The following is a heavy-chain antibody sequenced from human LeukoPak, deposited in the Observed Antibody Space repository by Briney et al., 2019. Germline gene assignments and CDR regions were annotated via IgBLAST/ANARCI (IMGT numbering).Heavy chain of an antibody. D-gene: IGHD3-10*01. CDR2: IHYSGSI. CDR3: ARGDPKAFDI. V-gene: IGHV4-39*01. CDR1: GGSITSNHYF. Sequence: SETLSLTCNISGGSITSNHYFWGWIRQPPGKGLDWIGRIHYSGSIYYNPSLKSRLSISVDTSRTQFSLKLTSVTAADTAVYYCARGDPKAFDIWGQGTMVTVSS. J-gene: IGHJ3*02.